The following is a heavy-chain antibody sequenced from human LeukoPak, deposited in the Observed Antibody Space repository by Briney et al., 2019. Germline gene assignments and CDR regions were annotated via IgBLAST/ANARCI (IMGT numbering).Heavy chain of an antibody. CDR2: ISSSSSTI. V-gene: IGHV3-48*01. CDR1: GFTFSSYS. CDR3: ARDMRGYSYGHFDY. J-gene: IGHJ4*02. D-gene: IGHD5-18*01. Sequence: GGSLRLSCAASGFTFSSYSMNWVRQAPGKGLEWVSYISSSSSTIYYADSVKGRFTISRDNAKNSLYLQMNSLRAEDTAVYYCARDMRGYSYGHFDYWGQGTLVTVSS.